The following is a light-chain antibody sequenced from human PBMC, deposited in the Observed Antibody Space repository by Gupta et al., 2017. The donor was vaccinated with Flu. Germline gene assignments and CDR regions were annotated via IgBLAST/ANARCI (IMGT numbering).Light chain of an antibody. CDR1: QNIGTY. CDR2: AAS. CDR3: QETYRTLVFT. Sequence: DIQMTQSPSSLSASVGDRVTSTCRASQNIGTYLNWYQQKPGNVPRLLIYAASSLQSGVPSRFSGSGSGTDFTLTISSLEPADFGTYFCQETYRTLVFTFGPGTKVHIK. V-gene: IGKV1-39*01. J-gene: IGKJ3*01.